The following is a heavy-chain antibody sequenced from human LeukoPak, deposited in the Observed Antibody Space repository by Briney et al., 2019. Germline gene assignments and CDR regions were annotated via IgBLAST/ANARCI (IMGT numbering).Heavy chain of an antibody. Sequence: GGSLRLSCAASGFTVSSNYMSWVRQAPGKGLEWVSVIYSGGSTYYADSVKGRFTISRDNSKNTLYLQMNSLRAEDTAVYYCARASGDFWSGYDAFDIWGQGTMVTVSS. V-gene: IGHV3-66*01. J-gene: IGHJ3*02. CDR1: GFTVSSNY. D-gene: IGHD3-3*01. CDR3: ARASGDFWSGYDAFDI. CDR2: IYSGGST.